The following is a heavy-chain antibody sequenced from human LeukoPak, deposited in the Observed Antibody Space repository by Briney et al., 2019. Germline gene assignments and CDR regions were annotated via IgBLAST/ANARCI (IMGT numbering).Heavy chain of an antibody. Sequence: GGSLRLSCAASGFTFSSYWMSWVRQAPGKGLEWVSYISSGSSTIYYADSVKGRFTVSRDNAKNSLYLQMNSLRAEDTAVYYCASVPHRFLEWLEDYWGQGTLVTVSS. CDR3: ASVPHRFLEWLEDY. CDR2: ISSGSSTI. CDR1: GFTFSSYW. V-gene: IGHV3-48*01. D-gene: IGHD3-3*01. J-gene: IGHJ4*02.